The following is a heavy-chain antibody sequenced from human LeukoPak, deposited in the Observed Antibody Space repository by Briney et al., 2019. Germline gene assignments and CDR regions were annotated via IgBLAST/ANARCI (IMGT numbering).Heavy chain of an antibody. Sequence: SETLSLTCSVSGGSISSIPYHWTWIRQPAGKGLEWIGRVYPTGNTNYNPSLKSRVIISIDTSKNAFYLKLNSVTAADTAVYYCGRWARYWGQGILVTVSS. V-gene: IGHV4-61*02. J-gene: IGHJ4*02. CDR2: VYPTGNT. CDR1: GGSISSIPYH. CDR3: GRWARY.